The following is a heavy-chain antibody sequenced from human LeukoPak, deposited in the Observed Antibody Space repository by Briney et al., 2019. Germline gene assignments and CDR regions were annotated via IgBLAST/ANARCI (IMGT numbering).Heavy chain of an antibody. CDR2: ISYDGSNK. D-gene: IGHD6-13*01. J-gene: IGHJ4*02. CDR1: GFTFSSYS. V-gene: IGHV3-30*03. CDR3: ARGGYTSSWTLDY. Sequence: GGSLRLSCAASGFTFSSYSMNWVRQAPGKGLEWVAVISYDGSNKYYADSVKGRFTISRDNSKNTVFLQMNSLRTEDTAVYFCARGGYTSSWTLDYWGQGTLVTVSS.